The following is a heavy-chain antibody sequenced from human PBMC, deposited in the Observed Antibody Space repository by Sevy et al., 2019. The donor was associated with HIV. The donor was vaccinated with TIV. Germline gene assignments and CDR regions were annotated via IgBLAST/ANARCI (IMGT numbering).Heavy chain of an antibody. J-gene: IGHJ4*02. V-gene: IGHV3-48*02. D-gene: IGHD3-22*01. CDR3: ARGFRRITMIVVVIPHFDY. CDR2: ISSSSSTI. Sequence: GGSQRLSCAASGFTFSSYSMNWVRQAPGKGLEWVSYISSSSSTIYYADSVKGRFTISRDNAKNSLYLQMNSLRDEDTAVYYCARGFRRITMIVVVIPHFDYWGQGTLVTVSS. CDR1: GFTFSSYS.